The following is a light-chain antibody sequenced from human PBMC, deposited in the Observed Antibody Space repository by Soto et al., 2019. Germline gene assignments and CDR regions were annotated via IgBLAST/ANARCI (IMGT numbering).Light chain of an antibody. CDR3: NSYSSTSTPYV. V-gene: IGLV2-14*01. J-gene: IGLJ1*01. CDR2: EVS. CDR1: TSDVGAYNY. Sequence: QSALTQPASVSGSPGQSNTISCSGTTSDVGAYNYVSWYQQHPDKAPKLLIYEVSLRPSSVSNRFSGSKSGNTASLTISGLQAEDEADYYCNSYSSTSTPYVFGTGTKLTVL.